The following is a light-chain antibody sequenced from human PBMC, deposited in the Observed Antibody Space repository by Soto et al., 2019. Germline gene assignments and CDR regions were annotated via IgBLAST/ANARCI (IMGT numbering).Light chain of an antibody. CDR2: YAS. Sequence: DFQMPQSPSSLSASVGDRVTITCRATQDIKNFLNWYHQKPGRAPKLLISYASTLQRGVPSRFSGSGSGTHFTFFISSLQPEDVGTYCCQKPDNLPRTFGQGTRLDIK. V-gene: IGKV1-33*01. CDR1: QDIKNF. CDR3: QKPDNLPRT. J-gene: IGKJ5*01.